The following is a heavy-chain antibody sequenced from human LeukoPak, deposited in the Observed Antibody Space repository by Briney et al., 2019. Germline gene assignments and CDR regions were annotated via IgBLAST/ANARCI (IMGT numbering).Heavy chain of an antibody. CDR3: AHARRDYSNYVSYYYYMDV. Sequence: SGPTLVNPTQTLTLTCTFSGFSLSTSGVGVGWIRQPPGKALEWLALIYWNDDKRYSPSLKSRLTITKDTSKNQVVLTMTNMDPVDTATYYCAHARRDYSNYVSYYYYMDVWGKGTTVTVSS. CDR1: GFSLSTSGVG. CDR2: IYWNDDK. D-gene: IGHD4-11*01. V-gene: IGHV2-5*01. J-gene: IGHJ6*03.